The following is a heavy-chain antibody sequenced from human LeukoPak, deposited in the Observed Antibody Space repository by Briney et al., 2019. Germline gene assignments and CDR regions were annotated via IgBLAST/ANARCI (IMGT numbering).Heavy chain of an antibody. CDR2: INNNGDSP. CDR3: ARRRDSSGWYFDS. CDR1: GLTFSDYA. D-gene: IGHD6-19*01. V-gene: IGHV3-23*01. J-gene: IGHJ4*02. Sequence: GGSLRLSCAASGLTFSDYAMSWVRQAPGKGLEWVSGINNNGDSPYYADSVKGRFTISRDNSNNTLYLQMNSLRAEDTAIYYCARRRDSSGWYFDSWGQGTLVAVSS.